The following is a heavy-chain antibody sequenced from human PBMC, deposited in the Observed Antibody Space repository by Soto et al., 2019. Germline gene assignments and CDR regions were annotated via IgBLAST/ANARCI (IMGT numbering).Heavy chain of an antibody. V-gene: IGHV3-48*02. CDR3: AKDRGGDCPDNSCYFGADY. Sequence: GSLRLSCAASGFTFSSYSMNWVRQAPGKGLEWVSYVSSSSSTIYYADSVKGRFTISRDNAKNSLYLQMNSLRDEDTAVYYCAKDRGGDCPDNSCYFGADYWGQGTPVTVSS. CDR1: GFTFSSYS. CDR2: VSSSSSTI. J-gene: IGHJ4*02. D-gene: IGHD2-2*01.